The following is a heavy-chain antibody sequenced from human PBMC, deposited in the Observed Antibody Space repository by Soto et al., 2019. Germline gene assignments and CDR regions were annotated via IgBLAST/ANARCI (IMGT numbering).Heavy chain of an antibody. CDR1: GGTFSNYA. CDR3: AKDGGSDGYFGNWLDP. CDR2: IIPIFSTT. Sequence: QVQLVQSGAEVKKPGSSVKVSCKASGGTFSNYAITWVRQAPGQGLEWVGRIIPIFSTTNVAQKFQGRVTITADESTTTAYMELSGLRSEDTAVYYGAKDGGSDGYFGNWLDPWGQGTLFTVYS. D-gene: IGHD2-15*01. J-gene: IGHJ5*02. V-gene: IGHV1-69*15.